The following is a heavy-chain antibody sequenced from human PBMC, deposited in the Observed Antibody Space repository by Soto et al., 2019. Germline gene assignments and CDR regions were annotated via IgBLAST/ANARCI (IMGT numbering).Heavy chain of an antibody. CDR1: GYRFTSKY. CDR3: ASHCSTSCSDWVAP. D-gene: IGHD2-2*01. CDR2: IDPSVGST. J-gene: IGHJ5*02. V-gene: IGHV1-46*03. Sequence: QVQLVQSGAEVKKPGASVKVSCKASGYRFTSKYIHWVRQAPGQGLEWMGIIDPSVGSTSYAQKFQGRVTMTRDTSTSTVYMELSSLRAEDTAVYYCASHCSTSCSDWVAPWGQGTLVTVSS.